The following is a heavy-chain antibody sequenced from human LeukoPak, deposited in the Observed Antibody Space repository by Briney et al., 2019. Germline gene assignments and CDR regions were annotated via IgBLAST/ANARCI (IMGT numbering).Heavy chain of an antibody. CDR1: GFTFSSYG. V-gene: IGHV3-21*01. CDR3: MRDGDSRSWPWTDY. D-gene: IGHD6-13*01. J-gene: IGHJ4*02. CDR2: ISRVSSDI. Sequence: GGSLRLSCAASGFTFSSYGVKWVRQAPGRGLEWVSSISRVSSDIYYADSVKGRFTVSRDNTKNSLYLQMNNLRAEDTAIYYCMRDGDSRSWPWTDYWGQGTLVTVSS.